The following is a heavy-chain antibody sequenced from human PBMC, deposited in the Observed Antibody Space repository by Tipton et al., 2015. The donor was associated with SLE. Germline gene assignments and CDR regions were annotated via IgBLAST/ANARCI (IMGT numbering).Heavy chain of an antibody. D-gene: IGHD3-22*01. CDR3: ARGYYDSSAEGGFDY. CDR1: GGSITSHY. CDR2: TLYSGDT. Sequence: TLSLTCTVSGGSITSHYWSWIRQPPGKGLEWIGNTLYSGDTNYNPSLKSRVTISLDTSRKQFSLTLSSVTAADTAVYYCARGYYDSSAEGGFDYWGQGTLVTVSS. J-gene: IGHJ4*02. V-gene: IGHV4-59*08.